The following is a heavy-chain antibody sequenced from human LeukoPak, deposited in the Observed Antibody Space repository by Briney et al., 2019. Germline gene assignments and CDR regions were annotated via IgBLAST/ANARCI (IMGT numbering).Heavy chain of an antibody. CDR3: ARTYYDSSGYDFGDAFDI. D-gene: IGHD3-22*01. CDR2: INHSGST. CDR1: GGSFSGYY. J-gene: IGHJ3*02. V-gene: IGHV4-34*01. Sequence: PSETLSLTCAVYGGSFSGYYWSWVRQPPGKGLEWIGEINHSGSTNYNPSLKSRVTISVETSKNQFSLKLSSVTAADTAVYYCARTYYDSSGYDFGDAFDIWGQGTMVTVSS.